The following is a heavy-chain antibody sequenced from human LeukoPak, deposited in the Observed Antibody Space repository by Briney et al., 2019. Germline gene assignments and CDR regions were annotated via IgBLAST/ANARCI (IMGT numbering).Heavy chain of an antibody. D-gene: IGHD4-17*01. CDR2: ISSSSSYI. J-gene: IGHJ4*02. V-gene: IGHV3-21*01. CDR3: ARDHHGDIDY. Sequence: GGSLRLSCAASGFTFSSYSMNWVRQAPGKGLEWVSSISSSSSYIYYADSVKGRFTISRDNTKNSLYLQMNSLRAEDTAVCYCARDHHGDIDYWGQGTLVTVSS. CDR1: GFTFSSYS.